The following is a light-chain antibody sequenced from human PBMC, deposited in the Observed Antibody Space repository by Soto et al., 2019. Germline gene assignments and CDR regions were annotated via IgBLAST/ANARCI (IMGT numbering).Light chain of an antibody. Sequence: DIQMTQSPSSLSASVGDRVTITCRASQSISSFLTWYHQKAWKAPKLLIYAASSLRSGVPSRFSGSGYGTDFTLTINNLHPEDSATYYCQQTHAVPLTFGQGTRLEIK. J-gene: IGKJ5*01. CDR1: QSISSF. V-gene: IGKV1-39*01. CDR2: AAS. CDR3: QQTHAVPLT.